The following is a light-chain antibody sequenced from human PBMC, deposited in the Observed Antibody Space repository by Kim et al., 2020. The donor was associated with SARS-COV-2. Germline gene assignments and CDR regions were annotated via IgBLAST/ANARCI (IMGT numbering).Light chain of an antibody. CDR1: SSDIGAYNY. CDR3: CSYARGSIYV. Sequence: GQSFTISCIGTSSDIGAYNYVSLYQQHPGKAPQLMIYDVNKWPSGVPDRFSGSKSANTASLTISGLQADDEAYYYCCSYARGSIYVFGTGTKVTVL. CDR2: DVN. V-gene: IGLV2-11*03. J-gene: IGLJ1*01.